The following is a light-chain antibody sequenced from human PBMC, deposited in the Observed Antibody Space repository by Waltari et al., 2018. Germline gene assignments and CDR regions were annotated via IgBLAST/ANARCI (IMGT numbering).Light chain of an antibody. Sequence: QSALTQHRSVSGPPGQSVTISCTGTSSEVVGYNYVSWYQQHPGKAPKLMIYAVIKRPSGVPDRFSGSKSGNTASLTISGLQAEDEADYYCCSYAGSYVVFGGGTKLTVL. CDR1: SSEVVGYNY. CDR3: CSYAGSYVV. V-gene: IGLV2-11*01. CDR2: AVI. J-gene: IGLJ2*01.